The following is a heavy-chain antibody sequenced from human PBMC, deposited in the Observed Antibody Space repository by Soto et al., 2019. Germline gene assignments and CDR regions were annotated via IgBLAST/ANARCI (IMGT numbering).Heavy chain of an antibody. V-gene: IGHV4-34*01. CDR1: GGSFSAYY. J-gene: IGHJ4*02. Sequence: QVQLQQWGAGLLKPSETLSLSCAVYGGSFSAYYWSWIRQPPGNGLEWIGEINHSGSTNYNPSLKSRVPLSVHTSKNQFSLKLSSVTAADTAVYYCARGNWDDYGDDGFDSWGQGTLVTVSS. CDR2: INHSGST. D-gene: IGHD4-17*01. CDR3: ARGNWDDYGDDGFDS.